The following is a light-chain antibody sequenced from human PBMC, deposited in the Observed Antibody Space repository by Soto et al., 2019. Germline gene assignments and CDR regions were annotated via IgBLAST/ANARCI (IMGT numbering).Light chain of an antibody. J-gene: IGKJ4*01. V-gene: IGKV1-39*01. Sequence: SSLYATVVERETITCRASQTVGKYLNWYQQQPGKVPKLLIYDASYLQSGVPSRFSGSESGTDFTLNISGLRPEDFATNYCQQSCSIPLSFCAGTKVDIK. CDR1: QTVGKY. CDR2: DAS. CDR3: QQSCSIPLS.